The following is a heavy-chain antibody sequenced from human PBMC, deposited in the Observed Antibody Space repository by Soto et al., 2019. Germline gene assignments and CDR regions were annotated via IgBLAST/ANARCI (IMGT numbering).Heavy chain of an antibody. D-gene: IGHD5-12*01. V-gene: IGHV2-70*01. CDR3: ARSFRDIVATTFDY. Sequence: GSGPTLVNPTQTLTLTCTFSGFSLSTSGMCVSWIRQPPGKALEWLALIDWDDDKYYSTSLKTRLTISKDTSKNQVVLTMTNMDPVDTATYYCARSFRDIVATTFDYWGQGTLVTVSS. CDR1: GFSLSTSGMC. CDR2: IDWDDDK. J-gene: IGHJ4*02.